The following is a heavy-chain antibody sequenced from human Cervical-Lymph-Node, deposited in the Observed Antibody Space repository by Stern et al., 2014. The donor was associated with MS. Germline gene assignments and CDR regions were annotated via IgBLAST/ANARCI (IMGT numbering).Heavy chain of an antibody. V-gene: IGHV2-5*02. CDR3: AHNSVHFGVSFDY. D-gene: IGHD5/OR15-5a*01. CDR1: GFSLSLLGEG. CDR2: IYWDDDR. Sequence: QVTLKESGPTLVKPTQTLTLTCSFSGFSLSLLGEGVGWIRQSPGKALEWLALIYWDDDRRYNPSLQGRLTITKDTSKNMVVLTMTNMDPVDTATYCAHNSVHFGVSFDYWGQGTLVTVSS. J-gene: IGHJ4*02.